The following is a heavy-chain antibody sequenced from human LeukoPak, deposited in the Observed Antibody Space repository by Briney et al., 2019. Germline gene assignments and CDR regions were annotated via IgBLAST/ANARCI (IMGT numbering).Heavy chain of an antibody. D-gene: IGHD2-2*02. CDR2: ISGSGGTT. Sequence: GRSLRLSCAASGFTFDDYAMSWVRQAPGKGLEWVSGISGSGGTTYYADSVKGRFTISRDNSKNTLYLQMNSLRAEDTAVYYCAKHHCSSTSCYRGIDYWGQGTLVTVSS. V-gene: IGHV3-23*01. J-gene: IGHJ4*02. CDR3: AKHHCSSTSCYRGIDY. CDR1: GFTFDDYA.